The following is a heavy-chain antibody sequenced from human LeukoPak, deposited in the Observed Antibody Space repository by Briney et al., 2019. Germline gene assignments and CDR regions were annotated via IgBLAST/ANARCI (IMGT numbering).Heavy chain of an antibody. J-gene: IGHJ6*03. CDR3: ARVHPRTMDV. Sequence: GGSLRLSCAASGFTFTTYWMTWVRQAPGKGLEWVANINQDGSEKYFVDSVKGRFTISRDNAKNSLYLQMNSLRVEDTAVYYCARVHPRTMDVWGKGTTVTVSS. CDR2: INQDGSEK. CDR1: GFTFTTYW. V-gene: IGHV3-7*01.